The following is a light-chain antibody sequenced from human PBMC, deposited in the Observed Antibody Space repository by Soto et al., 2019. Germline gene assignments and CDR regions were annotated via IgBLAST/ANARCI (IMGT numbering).Light chain of an antibody. CDR1: QSVSSY. CDR3: QQRSNWPLT. CDR2: DAS. Sequence: EIVLTQSPATLSLSPGERATLSCRASQSVSSYLAWYQQNPGQAPRLLIYDASNRATGIPARFSGSGSGTDFTLTISSIEPADFAVYYCQQRSNWPLTFGGGTKVEIK. J-gene: IGKJ4*01. V-gene: IGKV3-11*01.